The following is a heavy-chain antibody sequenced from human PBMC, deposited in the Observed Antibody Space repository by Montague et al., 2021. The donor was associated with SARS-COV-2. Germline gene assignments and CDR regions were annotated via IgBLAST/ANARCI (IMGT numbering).Heavy chain of an antibody. CDR1: GASFSGYY. CDR2: VKYSGFT. Sequence: SETLSLTCAVSGASFSGYYWGWIRQPPGKGLEWIGEVKYSGFTNYKTSLKSRVTISIDTSKNQFSLNLGSVTAADTAVYYCASRMGVRAPYDYWGQGALVTVSP. D-gene: IGHD2-8*01. CDR3: ASRMGVRAPYDY. J-gene: IGHJ4*02. V-gene: IGHV4-34*01.